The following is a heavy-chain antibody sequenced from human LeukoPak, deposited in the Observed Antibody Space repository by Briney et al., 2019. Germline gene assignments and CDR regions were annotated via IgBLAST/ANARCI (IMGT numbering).Heavy chain of an antibody. V-gene: IGHV3-15*07. Sequence: GGSLRLSCAVSGFIFSNAWMSWVRQAPGRGLEWVGRIRSITDGGTSDYAAPVKGRFTISRDDSQNTLYLQMNSLNTEDTAVYYCALGSGRHDSSDFDCWGQGTLVTVSS. CDR2: IRSITDGGTS. J-gene: IGHJ4*02. CDR1: GFIFSNAW. CDR3: ALGSGRHDSSDFDC. D-gene: IGHD3-22*01.